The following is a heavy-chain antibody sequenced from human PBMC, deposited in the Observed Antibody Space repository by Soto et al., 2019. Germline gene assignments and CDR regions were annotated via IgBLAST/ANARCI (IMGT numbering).Heavy chain of an antibody. CDR3: ARPPGYISDWYYFDL. CDR1: GYTFIDYY. D-gene: IGHD3-9*01. V-gene: IGHV1-2*02. CDR2: ISPRSGGT. Sequence: ASVKVSCKASGYTFIDYYMHWVRQAPGQGFEWMGRISPRSGGTNYAQKFQGRVTMTWDTSLNAAYMELSSLISEDTAVYYCARPPGYISDWYYFDLWGQGTLVTVSS. J-gene: IGHJ4*02.